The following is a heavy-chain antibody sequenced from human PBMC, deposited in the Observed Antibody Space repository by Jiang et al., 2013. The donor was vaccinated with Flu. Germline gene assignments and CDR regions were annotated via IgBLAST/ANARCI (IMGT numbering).Heavy chain of an antibody. D-gene: IGHD6-13*01. CDR3: ARAAAAGRRFDY. CDR1: GYTSSSYY. J-gene: IGHJ4*02. Sequence: LVESGAEVKKPGASVKVSCKASGYTSSSYYIHWVRQAPGQGLEWMGIINPSGGSSSYAQKFQGRVTMTRDSSTSTVYMGLSSLTSEDTAVYYCARAAAAGRRFDYWGQGTLVTVSS. CDR2: INPSGGSS. V-gene: IGHV1-46*01.